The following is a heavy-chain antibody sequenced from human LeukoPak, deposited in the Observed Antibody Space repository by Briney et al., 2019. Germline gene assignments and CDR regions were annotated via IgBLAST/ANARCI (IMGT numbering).Heavy chain of an antibody. CDR3: ARGVDYYENSGTIDY. CDR1: GFTFSSYW. J-gene: IGHJ4*02. D-gene: IGHD3-22*01. V-gene: IGHV3-7*01. CDR2: IKQDGSEK. Sequence: GGSLRLSCAASGFTFSSYWMSWVRQAPGKGLEWVANIKQDGSEKYYVDSVKGRFTISRDNAKNSLYLQMNSLRAEDTAVYYCARGVDYYENSGTIDYWGQGTLVTVSS.